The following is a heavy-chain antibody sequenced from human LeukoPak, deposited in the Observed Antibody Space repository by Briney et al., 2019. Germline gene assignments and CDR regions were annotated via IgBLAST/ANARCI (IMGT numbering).Heavy chain of an antibody. D-gene: IGHD6-13*01. CDR2: ISAYTGNT. CDR1: GSTFTNYG. CDR3: ARDWAHYSSSWYYFDY. J-gene: IGHJ4*02. V-gene: IGHV1-18*01. Sequence: ASVKVSCKASGSTFTNYGISWVRQAPGQGLEWMGWISAYTGNTNYAQNLQGRVTMTTDTSTSTGYMELRSLRSDDTAVYYCARDWAHYSSSWYYFDYWGQGALVTVSS.